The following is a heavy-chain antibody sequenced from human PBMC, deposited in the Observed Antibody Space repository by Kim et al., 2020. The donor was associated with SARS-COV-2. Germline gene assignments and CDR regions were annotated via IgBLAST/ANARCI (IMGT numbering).Heavy chain of an antibody. D-gene: IGHD4-17*01. CDR1: GFTFSSYS. CDR2: ISSSSSYI. Sequence: GGSLRLSCAASGFTFSSYSMNWVRQAPGKGLEWVSSISSSSSYIYYADSVKGRFTISRDNAKNSLYLQMNSLRAEDTVAHYCERDPDYGHDYWGQGTLVTVSS. V-gene: IGHV3-21*01. J-gene: IGHJ4*02. CDR3: ERDPDYGHDY.